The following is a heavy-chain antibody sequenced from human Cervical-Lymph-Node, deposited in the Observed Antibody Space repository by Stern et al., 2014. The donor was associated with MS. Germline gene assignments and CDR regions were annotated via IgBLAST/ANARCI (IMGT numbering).Heavy chain of an antibody. CDR2: IYYSGST. D-gene: IGHD3-22*01. CDR1: GGSISSGDYY. J-gene: IGHJ4*02. V-gene: IGHV4-30-4*01. Sequence: QVQLQESGPGLVKPSQTLSLACTVSGGSISSGDYYWSWIRQPPGKGLEWIGYIYYSGSTYYNPSLKSRVTISVATSKNQFSLKLSSVTAADTSVYYCARDSSGYYSNFDYWGQGTLVTVSS. CDR3: ARDSSGYYSNFDY.